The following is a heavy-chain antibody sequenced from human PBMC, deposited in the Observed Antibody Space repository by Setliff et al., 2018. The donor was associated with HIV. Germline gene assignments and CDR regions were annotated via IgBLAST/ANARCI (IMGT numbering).Heavy chain of an antibody. CDR2: ISSSGSTI. J-gene: IGHJ4*02. V-gene: IGHV3-11*04. D-gene: IGHD3-3*01. Sequence: GGSLRLSCAASGFTFSYYYMSWIRQAPGKGMEWVSYISSSGSTIYYADSVKGRFTISRDNAKNSLYLQMNSLRAEDTAVYYCARAMAADFWSGYARFDYWGQGALVTDAS. CDR3: ARAMAADFWSGYARFDY. CDR1: GFTFSYYY.